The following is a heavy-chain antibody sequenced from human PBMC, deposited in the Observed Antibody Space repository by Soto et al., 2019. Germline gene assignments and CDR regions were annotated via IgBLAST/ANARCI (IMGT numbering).Heavy chain of an antibody. CDR3: AREYSNCRTPNYYSEF. Sequence: QVHLVQSGAEVRNPGASVKVSCKTSGYSYTTYSIHWVRQAPGHRLEWMGWLNPATGKPRYSERFQGRLTIAGDTSATTVFMELSSLTSEDTAVYYCAREYSNCRTPNYYSEFWGQGTLVTVSS. V-gene: IGHV1-3*01. CDR1: GYSYTTYS. J-gene: IGHJ4*02. CDR2: LNPATGKP. D-gene: IGHD6-13*01.